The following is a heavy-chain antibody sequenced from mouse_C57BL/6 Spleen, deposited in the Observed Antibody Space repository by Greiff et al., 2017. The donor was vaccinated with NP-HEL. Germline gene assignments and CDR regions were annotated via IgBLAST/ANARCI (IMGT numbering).Heavy chain of an antibody. D-gene: IGHD1-1*01. V-gene: IGHV1-9*01. J-gene: IGHJ4*01. Sequence: QVHVKQSGAELMKPGASVKLSCKATGYTFTGYWIEWVKQRPGHGLVWIGAILPGSGSTNYIEKFKGKATFTADTSSNTAYMQLSSLTTENSAIYYGARPGSSSYAMDDWGQGTSVTVSS. CDR1: GYTFTGYW. CDR3: ARPGSSSYAMDD. CDR2: ILPGSGST.